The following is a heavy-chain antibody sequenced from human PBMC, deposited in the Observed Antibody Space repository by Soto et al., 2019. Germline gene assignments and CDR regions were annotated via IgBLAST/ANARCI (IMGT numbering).Heavy chain of an antibody. V-gene: IGHV1-46*01. CDR2: INASGGST. CDR1: GYAFSSYY. Sequence: VNRARKAVGYAFSSYYRHWRRLTPGQGLEWMGIINASGGSTSYAQKFQGRVTMTRDTSTGTVYMELSSLRSEDTAVYYCASRGLELHYSFDYWGQGSLVTVSS. CDR3: ASRGLELHYSFDY. D-gene: IGHD1-7*01. J-gene: IGHJ4*02.